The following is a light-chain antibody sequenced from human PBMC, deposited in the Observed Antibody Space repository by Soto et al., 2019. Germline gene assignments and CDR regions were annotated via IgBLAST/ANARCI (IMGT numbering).Light chain of an antibody. Sequence: QSVLTQPPSASGTPGQRVTISCSGSSSNIGSNTVNWYHQVPGTAPKLLIHTDDQRPPGVPDRFSGSRSGTSASLAITGLQSEDEGDYYCAAWDDRLSVVFGGGTQLTVL. CDR3: AAWDDRLSVV. J-gene: IGLJ7*01. CDR1: SSNIGSNT. CDR2: TDD. V-gene: IGLV1-44*01.